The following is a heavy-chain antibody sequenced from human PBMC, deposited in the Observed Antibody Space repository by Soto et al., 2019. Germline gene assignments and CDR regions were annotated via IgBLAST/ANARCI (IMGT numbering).Heavy chain of an antibody. CDR3: ARRDTAPYYGLDV. V-gene: IGHV4-39*01. J-gene: IGHJ6*02. D-gene: IGHD5-18*01. CDR1: GCSVSRSTVY. Sequence: AETLSLTCIVSGCSVSRSTVYWLWLGQPPGMGPEWVGGVHCSGTSYYNPSLKSRVTMSVDTSKNQFSLNLNSVTAADTAVYFCARRDTAPYYGLDVWGHGTRVTVSS. CDR2: VHCSGTS.